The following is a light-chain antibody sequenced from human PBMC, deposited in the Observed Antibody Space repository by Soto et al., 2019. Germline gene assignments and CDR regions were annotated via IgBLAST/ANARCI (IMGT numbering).Light chain of an antibody. CDR2: GST. CDR1: QSVSNNY. Sequence: EVVLTQSPGTLSLSPGERATLSCRASQSVSNNYLAWYQQKSGQSPKLLIFGSTDRATGIPGRFSVSGSGTDFTLTISRLEPVDFAVYYCQQYGSSPPYTFGQGTKLEIK. V-gene: IGKV3-20*01. J-gene: IGKJ2*01. CDR3: QQYGSSPPYT.